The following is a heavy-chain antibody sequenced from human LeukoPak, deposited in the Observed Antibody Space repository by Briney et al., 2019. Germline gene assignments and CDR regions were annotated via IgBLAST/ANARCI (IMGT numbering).Heavy chain of an antibody. CDR3: ARDVPYYYGSGSPYYYYYMDV. Sequence: GGSLRLSCAASGFTFSSYWMSWARQAPGKGLEWVANIKQDGSEKYYVDSVKGRFTISRDNAKNSLYLQMNSLRAEDTAVYYCARDVPYYYGSGSPYYYYYMDVWGKGTTVTVSS. V-gene: IGHV3-7*01. J-gene: IGHJ6*03. CDR2: IKQDGSEK. D-gene: IGHD3-10*01. CDR1: GFTFSSYW.